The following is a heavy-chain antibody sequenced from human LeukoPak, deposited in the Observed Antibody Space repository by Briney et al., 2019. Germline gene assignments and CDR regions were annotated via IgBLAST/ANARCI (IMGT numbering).Heavy chain of an antibody. J-gene: IGHJ4*02. V-gene: IGHV1-18*01. Sequence: ASVKVSCKASGYTFTSHDINWVRQAPGQGLEWMGWISAYNGNTNYAQKLQGRVTMTTDTSTSTAYMELRSLRSDDTAVYYCARDGGYCSSTSCYDAYFDYWGQGTLVTVSS. CDR1: GYTFTSHD. CDR3: ARDGGYCSSTSCYDAYFDY. D-gene: IGHD2-2*01. CDR2: ISAYNGNT.